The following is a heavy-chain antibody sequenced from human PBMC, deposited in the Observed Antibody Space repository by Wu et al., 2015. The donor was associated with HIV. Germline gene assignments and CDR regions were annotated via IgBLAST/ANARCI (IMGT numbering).Heavy chain of an antibody. D-gene: IGHD6-19*01. CDR3: ARGGGSDWSVGYYFDY. CDR2: IIPIFGKT. J-gene: IGHJ4*02. V-gene: IGHV1-69*13. Sequence: QLVQSGAEVKKPGSSVKVSCKASGGTFSYSAIAWVRQAPGQGLEWMGRIIPIFGKTNYAQKFQGRVTITADESSTTAYMELSSLRSEDTAVYYCARGGGSDWSVGYYFDYWGQGTLVTVSS. CDR1: GGTFSYSA.